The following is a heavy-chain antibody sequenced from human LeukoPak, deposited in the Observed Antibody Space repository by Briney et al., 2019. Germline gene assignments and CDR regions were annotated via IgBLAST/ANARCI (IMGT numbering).Heavy chain of an antibody. V-gene: IGHV4-39*02. CDR1: GGSISSSTYY. J-gene: IGHJ3*02. CDR3: AREAGAMAPHDAFDI. CDR2: IYYSGST. Sequence: SETLSLTCTVSGGSISSSTYYWGWIRQPPGKGLEWIGSIYYSGSTYYNPSLKSRVTISVDTSKNQFSLKLSSVTAEDTAVYYCAREAGAMAPHDAFDIWGQGTMVTVSS. D-gene: IGHD1-26*01.